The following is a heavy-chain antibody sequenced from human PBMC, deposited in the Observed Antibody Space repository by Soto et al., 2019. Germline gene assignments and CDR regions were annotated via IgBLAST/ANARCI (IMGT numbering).Heavy chain of an antibody. CDR3: TRRLLDYGDWYYGMDV. V-gene: IGHV3-49*04. J-gene: IGHJ6*02. D-gene: IGHD4-17*01. CDR1: GFTFGDYA. CDR2: IRTKAYDGTT. Sequence: GGSLRLSCTTSGFTFGDYAMSWVRQAPGKGLEWLGFIRTKAYDGTTEYAASVKGRFTISRDDSEGIVYLQMNSLKSQDTALYYCTRRLLDYGDWYYGMDVWGQGTTVTVSS.